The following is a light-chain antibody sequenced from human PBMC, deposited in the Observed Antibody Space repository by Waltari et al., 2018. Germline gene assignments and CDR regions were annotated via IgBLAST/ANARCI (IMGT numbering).Light chain of an antibody. J-gene: IGLJ2*01. CDR1: SRDLGSYNF. CDR3: SSYTSSITSI. CDR2: DVN. Sequence: QSALTQPASVSGSPGQSITISCTGTSRDLGSYNFVSWYQQHPGQAPKLIIYDVNSRPSGVSNRFSGSKSGNTASLTISGLQAEDEADYYCSSYTSSITSIFGGGTKLTVL. V-gene: IGLV2-14*03.